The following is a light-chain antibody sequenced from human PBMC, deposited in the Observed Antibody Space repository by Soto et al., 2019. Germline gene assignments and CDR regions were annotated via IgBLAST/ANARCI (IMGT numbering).Light chain of an antibody. J-gene: IGLJ1*01. Sequence: QAVVTQPPSVSGAPGQRVTISCTGSSSNIGAGYDVHWYQQLPGTAPKLLIYGNSNRPSGDPDRFSGSKSGTSASLAITGLQAEDEADYYCQSYDSSLSGYVFGTGTQLTVL. V-gene: IGLV1-40*01. CDR3: QSYDSSLSGYV. CDR2: GNS. CDR1: SSNIGAGYD.